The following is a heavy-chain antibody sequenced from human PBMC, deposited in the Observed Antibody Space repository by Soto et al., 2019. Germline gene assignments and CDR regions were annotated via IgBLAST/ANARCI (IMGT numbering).Heavy chain of an antibody. CDR2: IYPGDSDT. D-gene: IGHD3-16*01. V-gene: IGHV5-51*01. CDR1: GYSFTSYW. J-gene: IGHJ6*02. CDR3: AGGGVPGPLSLVDPYYYYGMDV. Sequence: GESLKISCKGSGYSFTSYWIGWVRQMPGKGLEWMGIIYPGDSDTRYSPSFQGQVTISADKSISTAYLQWSSLKASDTAMYYCAGGGVPGPLSLVDPYYYYGMDVWGQGTTVTVSS.